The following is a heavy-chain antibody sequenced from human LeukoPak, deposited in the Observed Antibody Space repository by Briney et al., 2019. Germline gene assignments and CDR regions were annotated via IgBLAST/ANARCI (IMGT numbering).Heavy chain of an antibody. CDR2: TYYRSKWFY. J-gene: IGHJ3*02. CDR1: GDSVSSNSAA. Sequence: SQTLSLTCAISGDSVSSNSAAWDWIRQSPSRGLEWLGRTYYRSKWFYDYAVSVKSRITINPDTSKNQFSLLLSSVTAADTAVYYCARDNYYYDSSGYSAFDIWGQGTMVTVSS. CDR3: ARDNYYYDSSGYSAFDI. D-gene: IGHD3-22*01. V-gene: IGHV6-1*01.